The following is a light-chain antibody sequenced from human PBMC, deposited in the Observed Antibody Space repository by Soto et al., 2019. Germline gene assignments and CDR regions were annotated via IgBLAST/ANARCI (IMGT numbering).Light chain of an antibody. Sequence: DIQMTQSPSTVSASVGDRVTITCRASQSISSWLAWYQQKPGKAPKLLIYDASSLESGVPSRFSGSGSGTEFTLTISSLQPDDFATYYCQQYNSYSWKVGQGTKVDIK. J-gene: IGKJ1*01. CDR1: QSISSW. CDR2: DAS. CDR3: QQYNSYSWK. V-gene: IGKV1-5*01.